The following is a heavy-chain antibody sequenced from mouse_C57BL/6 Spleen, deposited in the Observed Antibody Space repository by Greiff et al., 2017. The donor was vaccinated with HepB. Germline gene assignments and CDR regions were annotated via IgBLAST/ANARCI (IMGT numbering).Heavy chain of an antibody. Sequence: DVQLQESGPGLVKPSQSLSLTCSVTGYSITSGYYWNWIRQFPGNKLEWMGYISYDGSNNYNPSLKNLITITRDTSKNQFFLKLNSVTTEDTATYYCARGSSTRGYFDVWGTGTTVTVSS. D-gene: IGHD1-1*01. CDR3: ARGSSTRGYFDV. V-gene: IGHV3-6*01. CDR1: GYSITSGYY. J-gene: IGHJ1*03. CDR2: ISYDGSN.